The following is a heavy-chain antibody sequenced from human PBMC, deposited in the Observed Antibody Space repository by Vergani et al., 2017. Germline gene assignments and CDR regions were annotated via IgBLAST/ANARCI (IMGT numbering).Heavy chain of an antibody. V-gene: IGHV1-46*03. CDR3: GRVDYGILTGYRY. CDR2: INPSGGHT. D-gene: IGHD3-9*01. CDR1: GYTFSNYY. J-gene: IGHJ4*02. Sequence: QVQVVQSGAEVKKSGASVKVSCKTSGYTFSNYYMHWVRQAPGQGLEWMGIINPSGGHTNYAQKFQGRVTMTRDTSTSTGYMELSSLRYEDTAIYYCGRVDYGILTGYRYWGQGALVT.